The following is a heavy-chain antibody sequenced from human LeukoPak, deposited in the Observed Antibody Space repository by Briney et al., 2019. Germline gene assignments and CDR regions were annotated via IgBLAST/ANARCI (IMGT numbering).Heavy chain of an antibody. Sequence: PGGSLRLSCAASGVTFSSYWIHCVRQAPGRGLVWVSRINSDGSETIYADSVKGRFTISRDNAKSTLYLQMNSLGVEDTAVYYCSRGCVHHGFDYCGQGSLVTVSS. D-gene: IGHD1-14*01. J-gene: IGHJ4*02. CDR1: GVTFSSYW. CDR3: SRGCVHHGFDY. CDR2: INSDGSET. V-gene: IGHV3-74*01.